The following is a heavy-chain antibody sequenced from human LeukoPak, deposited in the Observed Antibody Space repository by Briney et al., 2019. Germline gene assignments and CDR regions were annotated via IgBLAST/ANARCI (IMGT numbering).Heavy chain of an antibody. Sequence: PPGGSLRLSCAASGFTFSRHWMAWVRQAPGKGLEWVASIKQDGSESYYVDSVKGRFSISRDDAKNSLYLQMNSLRVEDTALYYCVRGPHYGAYTDYFDSWGQGTLVTVSS. CDR2: IKQDGSES. J-gene: IGHJ4*02. CDR3: VRGPHYGAYTDYFDS. CDR1: GFTFSRHW. D-gene: IGHD4-17*01. V-gene: IGHV3-7*01.